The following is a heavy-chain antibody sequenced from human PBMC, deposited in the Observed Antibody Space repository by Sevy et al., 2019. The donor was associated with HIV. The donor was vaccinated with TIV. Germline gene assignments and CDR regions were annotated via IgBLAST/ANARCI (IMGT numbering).Heavy chain of an antibody. Sequence: GSLRLSCAVSGFPVSSSYMNWVRQAPGKGLEWVSVFYTGSKTDYADSVKGRFTMSRDNSKNTLYLQMNGLRVEDTAVYYCARDKNAYYYGLDVWGQGTTVTVSS. V-gene: IGHV3-53*01. CDR1: GFPVSSSY. CDR2: FYTGSKT. CDR3: ARDKNAYYYGLDV. J-gene: IGHJ6*02.